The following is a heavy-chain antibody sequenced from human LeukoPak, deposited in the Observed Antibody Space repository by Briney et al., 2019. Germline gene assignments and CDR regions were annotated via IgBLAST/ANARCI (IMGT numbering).Heavy chain of an antibody. CDR2: IWYDGSNK. J-gene: IGHJ1*01. D-gene: IGHD3-9*01. CDR1: GFTFSSYG. Sequence: GGSLRLSCAASGFTFSSYGMHWVRQAPGKGLEWVAVIWYDGSNKYYADSVKGRFTISRDNSKNTLYLQMNSLRAEDTAVYYRARDDAYDIILRHWGQGTLVTVSS. V-gene: IGHV3-33*01. CDR3: ARDDAYDIILRH.